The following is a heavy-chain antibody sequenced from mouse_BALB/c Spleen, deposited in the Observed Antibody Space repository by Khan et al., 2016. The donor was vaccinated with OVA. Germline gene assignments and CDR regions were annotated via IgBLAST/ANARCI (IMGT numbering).Heavy chain of an antibody. CDR1: GFNIKDTH. V-gene: IGHV14-3*02. CDR2: IVSANGKT. Sequence: VQLKQFGAEFVKPGASVKLSCTASGFNIKDTHIHWVKQRPEQGLEWIGKIVSANGKTNYDSKFQDQANITADTSSNTAYLHPSRLTSEDTVVYFCTRSLFLYTMDYWGHGTSVTVSS. CDR3: TRSLFLYTMDY. J-gene: IGHJ4*01. D-gene: IGHD1-2*01.